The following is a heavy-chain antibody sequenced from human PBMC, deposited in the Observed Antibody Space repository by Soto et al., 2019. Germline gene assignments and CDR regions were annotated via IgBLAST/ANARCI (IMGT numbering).Heavy chain of an antibody. CDR1: GFTFSSYA. V-gene: IGHV3-30-3*01. Sequence: TGGSLRLSXAASGFTFSSYAMHWVRQAPGKGLEWVAVISYDGSNKYYADSVKGRFTISRDNSKNTLYLQMNSLRAEDTAVYYCARDSSSRGMDVWGQGTTVTVSS. J-gene: IGHJ6*02. CDR3: ARDSSSRGMDV. D-gene: IGHD6-19*01. CDR2: ISYDGSNK.